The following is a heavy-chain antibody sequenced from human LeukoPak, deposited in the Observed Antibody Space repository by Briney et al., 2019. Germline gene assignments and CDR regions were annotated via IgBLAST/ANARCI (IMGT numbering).Heavy chain of an antibody. D-gene: IGHD6-13*01. Sequence: GGSLRLSCAASGFTFSTYWMSWVRHAPGKGLEWVANIKQDGSEKYYVDSVKGRFTISRDNAKNSLYLQVNSLRAEDTAMYYCARDSAGNDYWGQGTLVTVSS. V-gene: IGHV3-7*01. J-gene: IGHJ4*02. CDR1: GFTFSTYW. CDR3: ARDSAGNDY. CDR2: IKQDGSEK.